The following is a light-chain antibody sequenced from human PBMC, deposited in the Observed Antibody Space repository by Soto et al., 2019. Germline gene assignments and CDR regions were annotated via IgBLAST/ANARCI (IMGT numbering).Light chain of an antibody. CDR2: DVT. CDR3: SSYTSISTNV. V-gene: IGLV2-14*01. CDR1: SSDVGGYNF. J-gene: IGLJ1*01. Sequence: QSVLTQPASVSGSPGQSITISCTGTSSDVGGYNFVSWYQQHPDKAPKLMIYDVTNLPSGVSNRFSGSKSCNTASLTISGLQAEDEADYYCSSYTSISTNVFGTGTKVTVL.